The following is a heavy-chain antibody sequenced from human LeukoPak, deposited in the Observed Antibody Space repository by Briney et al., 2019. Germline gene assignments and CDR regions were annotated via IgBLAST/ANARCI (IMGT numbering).Heavy chain of an antibody. CDR2: IFPSGGEI. CDR3: AKDIGSYYDY. D-gene: IGHD3-10*01. V-gene: IGHV3-23*01. CDR1: GFTFSTFA. Sequence: GGSLRLSCAASGFTFSTFAMIWVRQPPGKGLEWVSSIFPSGGEIHYADSVRGRFTISRDSSKNTLYLKMNSLRAEDTAVYYCAKDIGSYYDYWGQEILVTVSS. J-gene: IGHJ4*02.